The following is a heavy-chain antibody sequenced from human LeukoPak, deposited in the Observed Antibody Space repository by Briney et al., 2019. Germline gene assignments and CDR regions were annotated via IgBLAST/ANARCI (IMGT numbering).Heavy chain of an antibody. CDR3: ARNASGTGYTA. V-gene: IGHV1-8*01. D-gene: IGHD3-9*01. J-gene: IGHJ4*02. CDR1: GYTFTNDD. CDR2: MNPNSGNT. Sequence: ASVKVSCKASGYTFTNDDISWVRQAPGQGLEWIGKMNPNSGNTAYAQKFQGRVTMTRSTSVSTVHMELNSLTSEGTAVYFCARNASGTGYTAWGQGTLVTVSS.